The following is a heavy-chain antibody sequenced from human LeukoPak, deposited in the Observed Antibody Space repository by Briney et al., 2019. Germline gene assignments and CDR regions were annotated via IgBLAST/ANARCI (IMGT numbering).Heavy chain of an antibody. CDR2: ISYDGSNE. D-gene: IGHD3-10*01. J-gene: IGHJ4*02. CDR1: GFTFSYYA. Sequence: GGSLRLSCAASGFTFSYYAMHWVRQAPGKGLEWVAVISYDGSNEYYADSVKGRVTISRDNSKNTLSLQMNTLRPEDTAVYYCARPIDNVSGIYYFDYWGQGPWSPSPQ. V-gene: IGHV3-30-3*01. CDR3: ARPIDNVSGIYYFDY.